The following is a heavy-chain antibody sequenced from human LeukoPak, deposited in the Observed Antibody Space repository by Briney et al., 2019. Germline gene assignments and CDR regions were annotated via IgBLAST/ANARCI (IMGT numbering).Heavy chain of an antibody. CDR2: IYTSGST. Sequence: SQTLSLTCTVSGGSISSGSYYWSWIRQPAGKGLEWIGRIYTSGSTNYNPSLKSRVTISVDTSKNQFPLKLSSVTAADTAVYYCARGDYDSSGYYSDAFDIWGQGTIVTVSS. CDR3: ARGDYDSSGYYSDAFDI. V-gene: IGHV4-61*02. J-gene: IGHJ3*02. CDR1: GGSISSGSYY. D-gene: IGHD3-22*01.